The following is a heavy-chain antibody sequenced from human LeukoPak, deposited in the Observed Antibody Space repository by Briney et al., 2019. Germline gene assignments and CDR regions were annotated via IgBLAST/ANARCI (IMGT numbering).Heavy chain of an antibody. Sequence: GGSLRLSCAASGFTFSSYGMHWVRQAPGKGLEWVAVISYDGGNKYYADSVKGRFTISRDNSKNTLYLQLNSLRVEDTAVHYCAIGWHYFDYWGQGTLVTVSS. D-gene: IGHD2-15*01. CDR1: GFTFSSYG. V-gene: IGHV3-30*03. CDR3: AIGWHYFDY. J-gene: IGHJ4*02. CDR2: ISYDGGNK.